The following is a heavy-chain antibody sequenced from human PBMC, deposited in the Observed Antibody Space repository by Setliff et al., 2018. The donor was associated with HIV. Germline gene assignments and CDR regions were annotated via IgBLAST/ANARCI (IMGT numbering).Heavy chain of an antibody. D-gene: IGHD2-2*01. J-gene: IGHJ5*02. CDR2: IIPMFGTL. CDR3: ARWSCGRATCYDSPYNWFDP. V-gene: IGHV1-18*01. CDR1: GYTFTSHG. Sequence: ASVKVSCKASGYTFTSHGISWVRQAPGQGLEWMGGIIPMFGTLNFAQKFQGRVTMTTDTSTSTTYMELTSLRSDDTAVYYCARWSCGRATCYDSPYNWFDPWGQGTLVTVSS.